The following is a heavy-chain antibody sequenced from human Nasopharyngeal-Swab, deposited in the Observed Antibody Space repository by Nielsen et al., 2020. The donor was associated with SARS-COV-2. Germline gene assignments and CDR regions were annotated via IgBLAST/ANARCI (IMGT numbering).Heavy chain of an antibody. Sequence: RQAPGKGLEWIGEINHSGSTNYNPSLKSRVTISVDTSKNQFSLKLSSVTAADTAVYYCARMYYDFWSGYYEVYNWFDPWGQGTLVTVSS. CDR2: INHSGST. J-gene: IGHJ5*02. CDR3: ARMYYDFWSGYYEVYNWFDP. V-gene: IGHV4-34*01. D-gene: IGHD3-3*01.